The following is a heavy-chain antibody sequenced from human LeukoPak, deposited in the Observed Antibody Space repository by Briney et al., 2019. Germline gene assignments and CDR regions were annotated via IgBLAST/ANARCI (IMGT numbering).Heavy chain of an antibody. CDR1: GFAFSSYW. Sequence: GGSLRLSCAASGFAFSSYWMHRVRQAPGKGLVWVSRIISDGSDTTYADSVKGRFTISRDNAKNTLYLQMNSLRAEDTAVYYCARAPVPGGWFDPWGQGTLVTVSS. CDR3: ARAPVPGGWFDP. D-gene: IGHD4-23*01. V-gene: IGHV3-74*01. J-gene: IGHJ5*02. CDR2: IISDGSDT.